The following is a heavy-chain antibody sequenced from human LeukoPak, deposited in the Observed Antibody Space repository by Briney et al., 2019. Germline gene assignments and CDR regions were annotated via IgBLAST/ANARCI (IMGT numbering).Heavy chain of an antibody. J-gene: IGHJ3*02. CDR3: ARDLAGPNDAFDI. D-gene: IGHD6-19*01. Sequence: SETPSLTCTVSGVSIRSKYWSWLRQPPGKRLEWLGYISSSGTTNYNPSLKSRVTISVDTSNNQFSLHLRSVTAADTAVYYCARDLAGPNDAFDIWGRGTMVTVSS. CDR1: GVSIRSKY. CDR2: ISSSGTT. V-gene: IGHV4-59*01.